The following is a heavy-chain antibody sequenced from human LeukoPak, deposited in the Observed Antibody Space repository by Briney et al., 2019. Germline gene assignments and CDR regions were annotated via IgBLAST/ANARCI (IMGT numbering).Heavy chain of an antibody. D-gene: IGHD1-1*01. CDR1: GFTFSSYS. V-gene: IGHV3-48*02. CDR2: ISSSSTI. J-gene: IGHJ3*02. Sequence: GGSLRLSCAASGFTFSSYSMNWVRQAPGKGLEWVSYISSSSTIYYADSVKGRFTISRDNAKNSLYLQMNSLRDEDAAVYYCARGERAFDIWGQGTMATVSS. CDR3: ARGERAFDI.